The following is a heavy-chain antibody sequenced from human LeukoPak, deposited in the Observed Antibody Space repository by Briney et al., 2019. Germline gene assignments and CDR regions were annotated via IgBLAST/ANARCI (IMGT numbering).Heavy chain of an antibody. Sequence: GGSLRFSCAASGFSFSYYGMHWVRQAPGQGLEWVADISHDGSDTFYGESVKGRFTISRDNSKNTVFLQMNSLRDEDTAVYYCANDKRRSPYGDYEFFDYRGQGTLVTVSS. CDR2: ISHDGSDT. CDR3: ANDKRRSPYGDYEFFDY. D-gene: IGHD4-17*01. V-gene: IGHV3-30*18. J-gene: IGHJ4*02. CDR1: GFSFSYYG.